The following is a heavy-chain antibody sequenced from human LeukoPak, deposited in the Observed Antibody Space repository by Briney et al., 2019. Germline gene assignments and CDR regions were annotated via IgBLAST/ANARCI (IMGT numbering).Heavy chain of an antibody. Sequence: SETLSLTCTVSGGSISSYYWSWIRQPPGKGLEWIGYIYYSGSTNYNPSLKSRVTISVDTSKNQFSLKLSSVTAADTAVYYCARPDGFLEWLDYYYYGMDVWGQGTTVTVSS. CDR3: ARPDGFLEWLDYYYYGMDV. J-gene: IGHJ6*02. CDR1: GGSISSYY. V-gene: IGHV4-59*01. CDR2: IYYSGST. D-gene: IGHD3-3*01.